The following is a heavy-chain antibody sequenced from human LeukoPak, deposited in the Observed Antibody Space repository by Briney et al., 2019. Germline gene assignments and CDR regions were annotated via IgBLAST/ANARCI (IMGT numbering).Heavy chain of an antibody. Sequence: SETLSLTCAVYGGSFSDYYWTWIRQPPGEGLEWIGEINHTGSTNYNPSLKSRLTISVDTPKNQFSLKLSSVIAADTAVYYCAKGRRYFANWGQGTLVTVSS. J-gene: IGHJ4*02. CDR2: INHTGST. CDR3: AKGRRYFAN. V-gene: IGHV4-34*01. D-gene: IGHD1-14*01. CDR1: GGSFSDYY.